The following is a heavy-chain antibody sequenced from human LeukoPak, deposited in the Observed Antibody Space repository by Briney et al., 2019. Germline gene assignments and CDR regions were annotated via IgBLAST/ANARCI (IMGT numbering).Heavy chain of an antibody. CDR3: ARGSFTLRDGDYETGDY. Sequence: GGSLRLSCAASGFTFSSYGMNWVRQAPGKGLEWVSSISSSSSYIYYADSVKGRFTISRDNAKNSLYLQMNSLRAEDTAVYYCARGSFTLRDGDYETGDYWGQGTLVTVSS. V-gene: IGHV3-21*01. J-gene: IGHJ4*02. CDR2: ISSSSSYI. D-gene: IGHD4-17*01. CDR1: GFTFSSYG.